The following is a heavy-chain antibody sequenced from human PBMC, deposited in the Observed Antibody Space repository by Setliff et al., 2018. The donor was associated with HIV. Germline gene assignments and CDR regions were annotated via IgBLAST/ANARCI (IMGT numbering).Heavy chain of an antibody. CDR1: GASISSGDSY. D-gene: IGHD6-19*01. V-gene: IGHV4-30-4*01. CDR2: IYYSGST. Sequence: PSETLSLTCTVSGASISSGDSYWTWIRQSPGKGLGWIGFIYYSGSTYYNPSLKSRISISLDASKSQFSLWLTSGTAADTAVYYCARGRWGGGAGAPSYYFDAWGQGTLVTVSS. J-gene: IGHJ4*02. CDR3: ARGRWGGGAGAPSYYFDA.